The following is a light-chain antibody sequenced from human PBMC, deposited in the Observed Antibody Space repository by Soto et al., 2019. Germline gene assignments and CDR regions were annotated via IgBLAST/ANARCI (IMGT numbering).Light chain of an antibody. CDR3: VAWDDSDVV. J-gene: IGLJ2*01. V-gene: IGLV1-47*01. Sequence: QSVLTQPPSASGTPGQRVTISCPGSSSNIGSNYVYWYQQLPGTAPKLLIFRNNQRPSGVPDRFSGSKSGTSASLAISGLRSEDEADYYCVAWDDSDVVFGGGTKLTVL. CDR1: SSNIGSNY. CDR2: RNN.